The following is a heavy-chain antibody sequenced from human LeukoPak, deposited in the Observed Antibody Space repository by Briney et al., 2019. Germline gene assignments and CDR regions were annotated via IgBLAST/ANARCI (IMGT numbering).Heavy chain of an antibody. D-gene: IGHD5-18*01. J-gene: IGHJ4*02. V-gene: IGHV3-30-3*01. CDR1: GFTFSSYA. CDR2: ISYDGSNK. CDR3: AKDFANTGRYFDY. Sequence: GGSLRLSCAASGFTFSSYAMHWVRQAPGKGLEWVAVISYDGSNKYYADSVKGRFTISRDNSKNTLYLQMNSLRAEDTAVYYCAKDFANTGRYFDYWGQGTLVTVSS.